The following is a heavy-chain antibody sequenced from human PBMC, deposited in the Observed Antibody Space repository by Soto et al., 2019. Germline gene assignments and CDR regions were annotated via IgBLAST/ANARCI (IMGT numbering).Heavy chain of an antibody. V-gene: IGHV1-69*13. CDR3: ARRSRASDYYYYGMDV. Sequence: SVKVSCKASGGTFSSYAISWVRQAPGQGLEWMGGTIPIFGTANYAQKFQGRVTITADESTSTAYMELSSLRSEDTAVYYCARRSRASDYYYYGMDVWGQGTTVTVSS. CDR1: GGTFSSYA. CDR2: TIPIFGTA. J-gene: IGHJ6*02.